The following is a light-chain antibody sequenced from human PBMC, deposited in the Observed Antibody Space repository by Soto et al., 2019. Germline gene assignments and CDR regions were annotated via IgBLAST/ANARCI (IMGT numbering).Light chain of an antibody. Sequence: EIVLTQSPGTLSLSPGGRATLSCRASQSVSSSYLAWYQQKPGQAPRLLIYGASSRATGIPDRFSGSGSGTDFTLTISRLEPEDFAVYYCQQYGSSVALTFGGGTKV. CDR2: GAS. J-gene: IGKJ4*01. CDR3: QQYGSSVALT. CDR1: QSVSSSY. V-gene: IGKV3-20*01.